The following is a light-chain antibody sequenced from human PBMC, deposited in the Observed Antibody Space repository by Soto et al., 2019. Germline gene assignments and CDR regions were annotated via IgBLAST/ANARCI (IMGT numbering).Light chain of an antibody. Sequence: DIQMTQFPSSLSASVGDRDTVTCQARQDLSNDLNWYQHKPGKAPKRLIYGACNLETGVPSRFSGSGSWTYFTFTISSLQPEDLATYYCQQYHDLPYTFGQRTKLDIK. J-gene: IGKJ2*01. CDR1: QDLSND. V-gene: IGKV1-33*01. CDR2: GAC. CDR3: QQYHDLPYT.